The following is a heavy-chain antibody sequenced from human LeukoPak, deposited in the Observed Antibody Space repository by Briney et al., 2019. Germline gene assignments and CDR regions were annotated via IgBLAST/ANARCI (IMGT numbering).Heavy chain of an antibody. CDR1: GFTFSSYL. D-gene: IGHD3-22*01. Sequence: LTGGSLRLSCSASGFTFSSYLMSWVRQAPGKGLGKVANIKQDGSEKYYVDSVKGRFTISRDNAKNSLYLQMNSRRVEDTAVYYCARVADYYDSSGFDYWGQGTLVTVSS. J-gene: IGHJ4*02. CDR2: IKQDGSEK. CDR3: ARVADYYDSSGFDY. V-gene: IGHV3-7*01.